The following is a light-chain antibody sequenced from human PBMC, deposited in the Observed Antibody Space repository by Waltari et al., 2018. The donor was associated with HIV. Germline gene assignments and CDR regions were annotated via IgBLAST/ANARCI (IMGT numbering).Light chain of an antibody. CDR1: QNIGNW. V-gene: IGKV1-5*03. CDR3: QQYYNFPVT. CDR2: KAS. Sequence: DIQMTQSPYTLSASIGDRVSFTCRASQNIGNWLAWYQPKPGKAPNLLISKASNLESGVPANFSGSGSGTHFTLTISGLRPDDFASYYCQQYYNFPVTFGQGTKL. J-gene: IGKJ2*01.